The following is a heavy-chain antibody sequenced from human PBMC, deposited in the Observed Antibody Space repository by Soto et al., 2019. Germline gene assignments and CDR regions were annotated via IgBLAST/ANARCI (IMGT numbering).Heavy chain of an antibody. CDR3: AREQYGAYEDGMDV. CDR2: INSDGSST. J-gene: IGHJ6*02. CDR1: GFTFSSYW. Sequence: PGGSVRLSCSSSGFTFSSYWMHWVRQAPGKGLVWVSRINSDGSSTSYADSVKGRFTISRDNAKNTPYLQMNSLRAEDTAVYYCAREQYGAYEDGMDVWGQGTTVTVSS. D-gene: IGHD4-17*01. V-gene: IGHV3-74*01.